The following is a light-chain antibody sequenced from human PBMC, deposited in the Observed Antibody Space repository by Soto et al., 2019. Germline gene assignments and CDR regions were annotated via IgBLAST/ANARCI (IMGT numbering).Light chain of an antibody. CDR1: SSNIASSP. V-gene: IGLV1-44*01. Sequence: QSVLTQPPSASGTPGQRVTISCSGSSSNIASSPVNWYQQVPGTAPKLLIYDNDQRESGVSDRLSGSKSGTSASLAISVLQSEDEADYYCAAWDDSVNGWVFGGGTQLTVL. CDR3: AAWDDSVNGWV. CDR2: DND. J-gene: IGLJ7*01.